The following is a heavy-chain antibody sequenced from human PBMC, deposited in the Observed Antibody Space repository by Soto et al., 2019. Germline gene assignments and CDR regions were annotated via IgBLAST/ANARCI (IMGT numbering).Heavy chain of an antibody. Sequence: QLQLHESGSGLVKPSQTLSLTCAVSGGSISSGGYSWSWIRQPPGKGLEWIGYIYHSGSTYYNPSLKSRVTISVDRSKNQFSLKLSSVTAADTALYYCARGPPNSIWGQGTLVTVSS. CDR1: GGSISSGGYS. J-gene: IGHJ4*02. CDR2: IYHSGST. V-gene: IGHV4-30-2*01. CDR3: ARGPPNSI. D-gene: IGHD3-22*01.